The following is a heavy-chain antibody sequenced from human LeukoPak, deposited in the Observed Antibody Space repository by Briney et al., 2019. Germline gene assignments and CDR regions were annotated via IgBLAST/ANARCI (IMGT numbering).Heavy chain of an antibody. V-gene: IGHV3-23*01. CDR3: AKIPQVAPVSVPNFDH. CDR1: GFTFSSFV. D-gene: IGHD2-21*01. CDR2: ISCYGDTT. Sequence: PGGALRLSCSASGFTFSSFVMNWVRQAAGKGLEGVSIISCYGDTTYYTDSVRGRFTISRDNSKNTLYLQMNSLRAEDTAIYYCAKIPQVAPVSVPNFDHWGQGTLVTVSS. J-gene: IGHJ4*02.